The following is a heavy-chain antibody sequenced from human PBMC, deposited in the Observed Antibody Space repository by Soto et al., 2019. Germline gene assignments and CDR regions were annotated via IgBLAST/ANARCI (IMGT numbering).Heavy chain of an antibody. CDR3: ASGTNGAFFVY. D-gene: IGHD2-8*01. J-gene: IGHJ4*02. CDR1: GFTFSDYY. V-gene: IGHV3-11*01. CDR2: ISSRSSTI. Sequence: GGSLRLSCAASGFTFSDYYMSWIRQAPGKGLEWVSYISSRSSTIFYADSVKGRFTISRDNVKNSLYLQMNSLRAEDTAVYYCASGTNGAFFVYWGQGILITVSS.